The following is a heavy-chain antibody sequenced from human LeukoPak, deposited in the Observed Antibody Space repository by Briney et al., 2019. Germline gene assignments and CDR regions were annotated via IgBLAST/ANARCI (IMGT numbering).Heavy chain of an antibody. V-gene: IGHV4-39*07. Sequence: SETLSLTCTVSGGSISSSSYYWGWIRQPPGKGLEWIATIYYSGSTYYNPSLKSRLTISLDTSKNQFSLKLSSVTAADTAVYYCARGLDDYWGQGTLVTVSS. CDR1: GGSISSSSYY. J-gene: IGHJ4*02. CDR3: ARGLDDY. CDR2: IYYSGST.